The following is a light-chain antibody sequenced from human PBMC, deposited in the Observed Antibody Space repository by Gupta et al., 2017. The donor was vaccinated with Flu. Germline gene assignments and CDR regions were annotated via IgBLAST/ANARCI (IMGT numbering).Light chain of an antibody. CDR2: QDN. CDR1: KLGDKY. CDR3: QACDSNTLYV. Sequence: SYELTRPPSVSVSPGQTASITCSGDKLGDKYASWYQQKPGQYPVLVIYQDNKRPSGIPDRFSSSNSGNTATLTISGTQAMDEADYYCQACDSNTLYVFGTGTKVTVL. V-gene: IGLV3-1*01. J-gene: IGLJ1*01.